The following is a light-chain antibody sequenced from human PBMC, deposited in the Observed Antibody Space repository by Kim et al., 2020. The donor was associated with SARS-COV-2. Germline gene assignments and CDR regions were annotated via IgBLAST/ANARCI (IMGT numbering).Light chain of an antibody. Sequence: EVGMTQSPVTLSVSPGESGTLSCRASDSVGRNVAWYKQKPGQAPSLLVYGASTRAIGVSDRFSGSGSGTDFTLTITSLQSEDFAVYFCQQYNDWVTFGGGTKVDIK. J-gene: IGKJ4*01. V-gene: IGKV3-15*01. CDR3: QQYNDWVT. CDR1: DSVGRN. CDR2: GAS.